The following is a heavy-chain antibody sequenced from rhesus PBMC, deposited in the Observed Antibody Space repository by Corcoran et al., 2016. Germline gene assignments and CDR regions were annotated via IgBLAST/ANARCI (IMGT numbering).Heavy chain of an antibody. CDR2: ISNGGCST. Sequence: EVQLVESGGGLVQHGGSLRLSCAASGFPFSSCGMSWVRQATGQGMEWVSYISNGGCSTYYADYVKARFTSSRDNSKNTLSLQMNSLRAQDMAVYYCAKLPPRTLAATWVDSWGQGVLFTVSS. CDR3: AKLPPRTLAATWVDS. V-gene: IGHV3S5*01. D-gene: IGHD4-29*01. J-gene: IGHJ6*01. CDR1: GFPFSSCG.